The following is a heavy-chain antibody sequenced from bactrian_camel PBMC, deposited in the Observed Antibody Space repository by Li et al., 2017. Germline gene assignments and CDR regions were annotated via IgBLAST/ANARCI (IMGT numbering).Heavy chain of an antibody. Sequence: HVQLVESGGGSVQAGESLRLSCVVSGYRYSTYCMGWFRQAPGKGLEWVSAINSGGGSTYYADSVKGRFTISRDNAKNTVYLQMNSLKTEDTAAYYSARDEGWTTETPETEGTQVTVS. D-gene: IGHD2*01. CDR2: INSGGGST. V-gene: IGHV3S1*01. CDR1: GYRYSTYC. J-gene: IGHJ4*01.